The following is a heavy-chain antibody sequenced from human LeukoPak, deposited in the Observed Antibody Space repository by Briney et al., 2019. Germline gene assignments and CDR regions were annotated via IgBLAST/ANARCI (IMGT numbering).Heavy chain of an antibody. CDR3: VRGQDDYDRSGYSPHLDY. D-gene: IGHD3-22*01. CDR1: GYTFTNYY. V-gene: IGHV1-46*01. J-gene: IGHJ4*02. CDR2: INPSGDST. Sequence: ASVKVSCKASGYTFTNYYMHWVRQATGQGLEWMGIINPSGDSTSYAQKFQGRVTMTRDTSTSTVCMELSSLRYEDTAVYYCVRGQDDYDRSGYSPHLDYWGQGTLVTVSS.